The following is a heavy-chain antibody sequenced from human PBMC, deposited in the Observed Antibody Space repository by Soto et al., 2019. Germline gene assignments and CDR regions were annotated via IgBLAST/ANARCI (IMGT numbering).Heavy chain of an antibody. CDR1: GDTFSNFS. Sequence: QVQLVQSGAEVKRPGSSVKVSCRASGDTFSNFSVNWVRQAPGQGLEWMGGFIPLFRSADYAKKFQGRLTITADHSTSTTFMELNSLTSEDTAFYYCARGGTLIRGAPQVDWFDPWGQGTRVIVSS. D-gene: IGHD3-10*01. CDR2: FIPLFRSA. V-gene: IGHV1-69*12. J-gene: IGHJ5*02. CDR3: ARGGTLIRGAPQVDWFDP.